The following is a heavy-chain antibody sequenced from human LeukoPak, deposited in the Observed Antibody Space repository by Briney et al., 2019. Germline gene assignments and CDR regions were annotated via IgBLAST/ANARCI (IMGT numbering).Heavy chain of an antibody. CDR1: GYSISSGYY. CDR3: ARECSSTTCYTRSFDP. J-gene: IGHJ5*02. Sequence: SETLSLTCIVSGYSISSGYYWGWIRQPPGKGLEWIGNLYHSGSTYYNPSLRSRATISGDTPKNQFSLSLSSVTAADTAVYYCARECSSTTCYTRSFDPWGQGTLVTVSS. CDR2: LYHSGST. V-gene: IGHV4-38-2*02. D-gene: IGHD2-2*02.